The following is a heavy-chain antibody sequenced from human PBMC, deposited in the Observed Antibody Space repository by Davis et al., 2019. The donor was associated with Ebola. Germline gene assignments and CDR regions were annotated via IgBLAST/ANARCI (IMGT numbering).Heavy chain of an antibody. V-gene: IGHV3-7*03. J-gene: IGHJ4*02. D-gene: IGHD3-16*01. CDR2: IKQDGSEQ. Sequence: GESLKISCVASGSTFSSYRMTWVRQAPGKGLEWVANIKQDGSEQEYVDAVKGRFTISRDNSKNTLYLQMNSLRAEDTATYYCARYCHYTDCSYFDCWGQGTMVAVSS. CDR1: GSTFSSYR. CDR3: ARYCHYTDCSYFDC.